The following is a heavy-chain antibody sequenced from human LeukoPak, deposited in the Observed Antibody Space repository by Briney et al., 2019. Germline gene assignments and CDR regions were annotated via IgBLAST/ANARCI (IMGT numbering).Heavy chain of an antibody. Sequence: SETLSLTCTVSGGSISSSSYYWGWIRQPPGKGLEWSGSIYYSGSTYYNPSLKSRVTISVDTSKNQFSLKLSSVTAADTAVYYCASQALYYYDSSGYYRAYSTDYWGQGTLVTVSS. D-gene: IGHD3-22*01. CDR2: IYYSGST. CDR1: GGSISSSSYY. J-gene: IGHJ4*02. V-gene: IGHV4-39*07. CDR3: ASQALYYYDSSGYYRAYSTDY.